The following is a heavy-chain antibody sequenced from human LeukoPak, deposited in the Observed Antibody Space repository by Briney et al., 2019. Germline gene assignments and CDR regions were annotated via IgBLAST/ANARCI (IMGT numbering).Heavy chain of an antibody. J-gene: IGHJ4*02. CDR2: INAGNGNT. CDR3: ARGPRVAAAGTIDY. V-gene: IGHV1-3*01. D-gene: IGHD6-13*01. CDR1: GYTFTSYA. Sequence: ASVKVSCKASGYTFTSYAMHWVRQSPGQRLEWMGWINAGNGNTKYSQKFQGRVTITRDTSASTAYMELSSLRSEDTAVYYCARGPRVAAAGTIDYWGQGTLVTVSS.